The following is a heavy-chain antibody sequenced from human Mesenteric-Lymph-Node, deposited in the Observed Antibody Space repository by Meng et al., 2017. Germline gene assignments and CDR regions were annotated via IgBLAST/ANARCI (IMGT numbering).Heavy chain of an antibody. CDR1: GFTFSSYA. CDR3: ARDLAAGSDTAMVIGWFDP. V-gene: IGHV3-30*01. Sequence: GESLKISCAASGFTFSSYAMHWVRQAPGKGLEWVAVISYDGSNKYYADSVKGRFTISRDNSKNTLYLKMNRLRAEDTAVYYCARDLAAGSDTAMVIGWFDPWGKGTLVTVSS. D-gene: IGHD5-18*01. CDR2: ISYDGSNK. J-gene: IGHJ5*02.